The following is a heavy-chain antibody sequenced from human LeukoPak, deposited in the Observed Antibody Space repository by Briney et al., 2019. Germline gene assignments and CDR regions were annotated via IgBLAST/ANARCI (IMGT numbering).Heavy chain of an antibody. V-gene: IGHV4-31*03. CDR2: IYYSRTT. CDR1: SGSINRGGYF. J-gene: IGHJ4*02. Sequence: PSQTLSLTCTASSGSINRGGYFWSWIRQHPGKGLEWIGYIYYSRTTNYNPSLKSRVSISLDASENQFSLKLSSVTAADTAVYYCARSDYGNYYFDYWGQGTLVTVSS. CDR3: ARSDYGNYYFDY. D-gene: IGHD4-17*01.